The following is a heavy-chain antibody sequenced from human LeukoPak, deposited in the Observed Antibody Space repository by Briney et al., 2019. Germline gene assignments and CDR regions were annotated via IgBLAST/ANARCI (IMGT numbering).Heavy chain of an antibody. Sequence: GASVRDSCKASAHTLTTYGISGVRQAPGHGLEWLGWINSKETQTNRAQKLQGRVTMTTATSTSTAFLDLRSLRSDDTAVYFCARGWELHDWGQGTLVTVSS. D-gene: IGHD1-26*01. V-gene: IGHV1-18*01. CDR1: AHTLTTYG. J-gene: IGHJ4*02. CDR3: ARGWELHD. CDR2: INSKETQT.